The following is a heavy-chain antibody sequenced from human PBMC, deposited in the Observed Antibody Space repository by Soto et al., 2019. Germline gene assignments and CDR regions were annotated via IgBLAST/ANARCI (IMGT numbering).Heavy chain of an antibody. Sequence: GGSLRLSCAASGFTFSSYGMHWVRQTPAKGLEWVAVISYDGYNKYYADSVKGRFTISRDNSKNTLYLQMNGLRAEDTAVYYCAKSYYYDSSGSIMDVWGQGTTGTVSS. J-gene: IGHJ6*02. V-gene: IGHV3-30*18. D-gene: IGHD3-22*01. CDR1: GFTFSSYG. CDR3: AKSYYYDSSGSIMDV. CDR2: ISYDGYNK.